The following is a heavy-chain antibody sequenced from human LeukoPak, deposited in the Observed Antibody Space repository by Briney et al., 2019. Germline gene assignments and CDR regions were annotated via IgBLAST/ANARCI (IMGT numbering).Heavy chain of an antibody. CDR2: IIPIFGTA. Sequence: ASVKVSCKASGGTFSSYAISWVRQAPGQGLERMGGIIPIFGTANYAQKFQGRVTITADESTSTAYMELSSLRSEDTAVYYCARDGAHYGSGSYLDYWGQGTLVTVSS. D-gene: IGHD3-10*01. CDR1: GGTFSSYA. CDR3: ARDGAHYGSGSYLDY. V-gene: IGHV1-69*13. J-gene: IGHJ4*02.